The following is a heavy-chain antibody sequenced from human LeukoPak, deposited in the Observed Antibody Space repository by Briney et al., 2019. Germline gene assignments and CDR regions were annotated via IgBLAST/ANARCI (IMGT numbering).Heavy chain of an antibody. D-gene: IGHD5-18*01. CDR1: GFTFSRYG. CDR2: ISYDASNK. J-gene: IGHJ4*02. CDR3: AKSHGYSYGFDY. Sequence: GGSLRLSCAASGFTFSRYGMHWVRQTPGKGLEWVAVISYDASNKYYADSVKGRFTISRDNSKNTLYLQMNSLRAEDTAVYYCAKSHGYSYGFDYWGQGTLVTVSS. V-gene: IGHV3-30*18.